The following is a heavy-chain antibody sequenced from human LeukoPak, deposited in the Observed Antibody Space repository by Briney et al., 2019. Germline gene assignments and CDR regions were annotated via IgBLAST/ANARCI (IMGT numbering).Heavy chain of an antibody. CDR1: GGTFSSYA. D-gene: IGHD2-2*01. CDR2: IIPIFGTA. CDR3: ARVYCSSTSCLPPDYYYYYMDV. V-gene: IGHV1-69*05. Sequence: SVKVSCKASGGTFSSYAISWVRQAPGQGLEWMGGIIPIFGTANYAQKFQGRVTITTDESTSTAYMELSSLRSENTAVYYCARVYCSSTSCLPPDYYYYYMDVWGKGTTVTVSS. J-gene: IGHJ6*03.